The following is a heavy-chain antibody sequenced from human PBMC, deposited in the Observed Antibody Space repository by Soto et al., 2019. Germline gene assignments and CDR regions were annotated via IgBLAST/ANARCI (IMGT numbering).Heavy chain of an antibody. V-gene: IGHV1-24*01. CDR1: GYTLTELS. D-gene: IGHD2-2*01. Sequence: QVQLVQSGAEVKKPGASVKVSCKVSGYTLTELSMHWVRQAPGKGLEWMGGFDPEDGETICAQKFQGRVTMTEDTSTDTAYMELSSLRSEDTAVYYCATVAIVVVPAGWDGMDVWGQGTTVTVSS. J-gene: IGHJ6*02. CDR3: ATVAIVVVPAGWDGMDV. CDR2: FDPEDGET.